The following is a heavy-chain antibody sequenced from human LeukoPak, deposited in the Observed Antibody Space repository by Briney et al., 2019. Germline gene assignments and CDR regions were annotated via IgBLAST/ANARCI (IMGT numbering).Heavy chain of an antibody. J-gene: IGHJ4*02. CDR2: ISSRSNTE. CDR3: ARDIRYPAATGEN. Sequence: GGSLRLSCAASGFTFSDYGMNWVRQAPGKGLEWVSYISSRSNTEDYADSVKGRFTISRDNAKNSLYLQMDSLRVEDTAVYYCARDIRYPAATGENWGQGTLVTVSS. V-gene: IGHV3-48*04. CDR1: GFTFSDYG. D-gene: IGHD3-16*01.